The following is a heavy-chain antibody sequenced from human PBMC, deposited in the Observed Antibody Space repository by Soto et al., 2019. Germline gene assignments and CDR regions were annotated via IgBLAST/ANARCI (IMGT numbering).Heavy chain of an antibody. V-gene: IGHV1-69*17. D-gene: IGHD3-16*01. Sequence: QVQLVQSGAEVKRPGSSVKVSCESSGVTFNSYLISWVRQAPGQGLEWMGGIIPIIRVTHYAQKFQGRVTSSALSATGTADREVTNLGCEDTALYYGAREPLGAKGADHWGQGTLVTVSS. J-gene: IGHJ4*02. CDR1: GVTFNSYL. CDR2: IIPIIRVT. CDR3: AREPLGAKGADH.